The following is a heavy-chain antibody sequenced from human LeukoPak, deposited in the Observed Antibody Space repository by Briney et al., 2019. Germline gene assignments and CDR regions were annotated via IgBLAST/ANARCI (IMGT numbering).Heavy chain of an antibody. CDR2: IFYSGST. D-gene: IGHD6-13*01. CDR1: GGSISGGKDF. J-gene: IGHJ4*02. CDR3: ARRGITYSSSFFEF. V-gene: IGHV4-39*01. Sequence: SETLSLTCTVSGGSISGGKDFWGWIRQPPGKELEWFGSIFYSGSTYYNPSLKSRVTISVDTSRNEFSLKVMSATVADTAVYYCARRGITYSSSFFEFWGQGALVTVSS.